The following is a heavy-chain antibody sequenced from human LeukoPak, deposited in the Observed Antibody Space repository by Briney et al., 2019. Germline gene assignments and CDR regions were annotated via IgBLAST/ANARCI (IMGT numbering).Heavy chain of an antibody. Sequence: PGTSLRLSCAASGFTFSGYGMHWVRQAPGKGLEWVAVVQYDGSKKYYADSVKGRFTISRDNSKNTLYLQMNSLRAEDTAVYYCARRDGDNDRGFDYWGQGTLVTVSS. V-gene: IGHV3-33*01. CDR3: ARRDGDNDRGFDY. D-gene: IGHD4-17*01. CDR2: VQYDGSKK. CDR1: GFTFSGYG. J-gene: IGHJ4*02.